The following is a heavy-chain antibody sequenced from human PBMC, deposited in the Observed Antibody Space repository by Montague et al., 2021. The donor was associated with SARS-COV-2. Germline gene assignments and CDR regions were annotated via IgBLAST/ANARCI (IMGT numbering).Heavy chain of an antibody. CDR2: VHYSGKT. J-gene: IGHJ5*02. Sequence: SETLSLTCTVSGVSVKNYYWSWIRQHPGKGLEWIGYVHYSGKTKSNPSLQNPISISLDASKNQFYLSLTSVTSADAAEYYCARHHISTMYGYSWFDPWGRGTLVTVSS. V-gene: IGHV4-59*02. CDR3: ARHHISTMYGYSWFDP. CDR1: GVSVKNYY. D-gene: IGHD1-14*01.